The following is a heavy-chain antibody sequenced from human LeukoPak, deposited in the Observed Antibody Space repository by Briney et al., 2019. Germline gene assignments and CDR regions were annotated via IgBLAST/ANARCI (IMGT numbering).Heavy chain of an antibody. CDR1: GFTFSSYW. J-gene: IGHJ6*03. CDR2: LFGGGST. Sequence: GGSLRLSSAASGFTFSSYWMTWVRQARGKGLEWVSVLFGGGSTYYADSVKGRLTISRDNSKNTLYLHMNSLRAEDTAVYYCARGGVPNVYYYTDVWGKGTTVTVSS. CDR3: ARGGVPNVYYYTDV. D-gene: IGHD3-10*01. V-gene: IGHV3-66*02.